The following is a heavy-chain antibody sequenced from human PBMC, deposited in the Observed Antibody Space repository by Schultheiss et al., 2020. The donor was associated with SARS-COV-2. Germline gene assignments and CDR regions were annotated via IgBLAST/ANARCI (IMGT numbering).Heavy chain of an antibody. Sequence: SQTLSLTCAVYGGSFSGYYWSWIRQPPGKGLEWIGEINHSGSTNYNPSLKSRVTISVDTSKSQFSLKLSSVTAADTAVYPSKYCSGGSCSSDYWGQGTLVTVSS. CDR1: GGSFSGYY. D-gene: IGHD2-15*01. CDR3: KYCSGGSCSSDY. CDR2: INHSGST. J-gene: IGHJ4*02. V-gene: IGHV4-34*03.